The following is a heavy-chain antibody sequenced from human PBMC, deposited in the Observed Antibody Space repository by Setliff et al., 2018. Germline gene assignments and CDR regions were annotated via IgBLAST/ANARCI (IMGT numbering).Heavy chain of an antibody. V-gene: IGHV4-59*11. CDR3: ARAPGRNIRGDY. D-gene: IGHD3-10*01. J-gene: IGHJ4*02. CDR1: ITSINGPY. CDR2: IYQSGTT. Sequence: SETLSLTCTVSITSINGPYWSWVRQSPGKGLEWIGDIYQSGTTNYNPSLKSRATISADTSKNQFSLKLKSVTAADTAVYYCARAPGRNIRGDYWGQGALVTVS.